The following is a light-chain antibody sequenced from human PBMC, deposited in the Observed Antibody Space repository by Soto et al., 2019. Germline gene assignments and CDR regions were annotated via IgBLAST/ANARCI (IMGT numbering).Light chain of an antibody. CDR3: QQYNSYLWT. J-gene: IGKJ1*01. V-gene: IGKV1-8*01. CDR1: QGISSY. CDR2: AAS. Sequence: AIRMTQSPSSFSASTGDRATITCRASQGISSYLAWYQQKPGKAPKLLIYAASTLQSGVPSRFSGSGSGTEFTLTISSLQPDDFATYYCQQYNSYLWTFGQGTKVDIK.